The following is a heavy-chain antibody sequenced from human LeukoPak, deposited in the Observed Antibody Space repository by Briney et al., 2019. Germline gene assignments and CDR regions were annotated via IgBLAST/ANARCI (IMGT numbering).Heavy chain of an antibody. V-gene: IGHV3-7*01. J-gene: IGHJ3*02. D-gene: IGHD3-16*01. CDR1: GFTFSDHG. CDR2: IKQDGSQK. Sequence: GGSLRLSCAASGFTFSDHGLHWVRQAPGKGLEWVANIKQDGSQKNYMDSVKGRFTISRDNAKNSLYLQMNSLRTEDTAVYYCAKNFGDDLDIWGQGTMVTVSS. CDR3: AKNFGDDLDI.